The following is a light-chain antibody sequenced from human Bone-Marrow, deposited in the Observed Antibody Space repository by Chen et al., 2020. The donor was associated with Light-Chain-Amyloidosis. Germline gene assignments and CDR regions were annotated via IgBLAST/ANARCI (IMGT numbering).Light chain of an antibody. CDR3: QQYNSWPPWT. Sequence: EIVMTQSPVTLSVSPGERATLSCRASQSIGTNLAWYQQTPGQAPRLLIYDSSTRATGIAARFSGSGSGTDFTLTSSRVQSEDFAVYYCQQYNSWPPWTFGQGTKVEIK. CDR1: QSIGTN. V-gene: IGKV3-15*01. J-gene: IGKJ1*01. CDR2: DSS.